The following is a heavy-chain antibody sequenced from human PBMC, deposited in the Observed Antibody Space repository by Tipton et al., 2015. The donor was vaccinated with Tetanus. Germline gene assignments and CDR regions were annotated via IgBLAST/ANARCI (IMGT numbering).Heavy chain of an antibody. D-gene: IGHD2-15*01. CDR1: GFIFSSYG. J-gene: IGHJ4*02. CDR2: SWYDGTDK. CDR3: AGEAGGRGGSCFWGDLDN. Sequence: SLRLSCAASGFIFSSYGIHWVRQAPGKGLEWVAVSWYDGTDKYYADSVKGRFTISRDNSKSTLYLQMNSLRDEDTAVYYWAGEAGGRGGSCFWGDLDNWGREAPLTVAS. V-gene: IGHV3-33*01.